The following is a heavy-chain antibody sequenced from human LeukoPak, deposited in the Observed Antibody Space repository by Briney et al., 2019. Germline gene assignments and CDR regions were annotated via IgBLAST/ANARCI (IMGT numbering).Heavy chain of an antibody. Sequence: GESLKISCKGSGYRFTSYWIGWVRQMPGKGLEWMGIIYPGDSDTRYSPSFQGQVTISADKSISTAYLQWSSLKASDTAMYYCARHEGGFYDSSGYAGGNFDYWGQGTLVTVSS. CDR1: GYRFTSYW. CDR3: ARHEGGFYDSSGYAGGNFDY. J-gene: IGHJ4*02. D-gene: IGHD3-22*01. V-gene: IGHV5-51*01. CDR2: IYPGDSDT.